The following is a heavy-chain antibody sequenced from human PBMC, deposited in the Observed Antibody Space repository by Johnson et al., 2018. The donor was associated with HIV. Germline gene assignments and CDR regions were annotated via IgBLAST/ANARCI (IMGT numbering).Heavy chain of an antibody. J-gene: IGHJ3*02. CDR1: GFTFSSYA. D-gene: IGHD1-1*01. Sequence: QVQLVESGGGLVQPGRSLRLSCAASGFTFSSYAMHWVRQAPGKGLEWVVVIWYDGTNKYYEDSVKGRFPVSRDSSKNTLYLQMNSLRVEDTAVYYCARDAAKLEEDDAFDIWGQGTMVTVSS. V-gene: IGHV3-30*04. CDR3: ARDAAKLEEDDAFDI. CDR2: IWYDGTNK.